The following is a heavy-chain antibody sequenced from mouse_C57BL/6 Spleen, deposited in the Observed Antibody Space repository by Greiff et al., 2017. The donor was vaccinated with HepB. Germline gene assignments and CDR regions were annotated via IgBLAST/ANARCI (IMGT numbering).Heavy chain of an antibody. CDR1: GFTFSSYG. D-gene: IGHD4-1*01. V-gene: IGHV5-6*01. Sequence: DVQLQESGGDLVKPGGSLKLSCAASGFTFSSYGMSWVRQTPDKRLEWVATISSGGSYTYYPDSVKGRFTISRDNAKNTLYLQMSSLKSEDTAMYYCARDWDGFDYWGQGTTLTVSS. J-gene: IGHJ2*01. CDR3: ARDWDGFDY. CDR2: ISSGGSYT.